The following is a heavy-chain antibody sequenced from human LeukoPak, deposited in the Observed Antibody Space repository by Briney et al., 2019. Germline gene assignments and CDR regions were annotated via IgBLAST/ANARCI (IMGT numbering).Heavy chain of an antibody. Sequence: GASVKVSCKASGYTFTSYGISWVRQAPGQGLEWMGWISAYNGNTNYAQKLQGRVTMTTDTSTSTAYMELRSLRSDDTAVYYCARGYSSSWYFNWFDPWGQGTLVTVSS. CDR3: ARGYSSSWYFNWFDP. CDR2: ISAYNGNT. D-gene: IGHD6-13*01. J-gene: IGHJ5*02. CDR1: GYTFTSYG. V-gene: IGHV1-18*01.